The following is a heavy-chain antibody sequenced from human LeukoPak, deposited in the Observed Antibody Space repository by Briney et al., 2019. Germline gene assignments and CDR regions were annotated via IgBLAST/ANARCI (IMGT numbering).Heavy chain of an antibody. CDR1: GFTFSSYW. CDR2: MKQDGSEK. J-gene: IGHJ6*02. D-gene: IGHD2-15*01. CDR3: ARDIVVVVAATHYYYYGMDV. V-gene: IGHV3-7*01. Sequence: GSLRLSCAASGFTFSSYWMSWVRQAPGKGLEWVANMKQDGSEKYYVDSVKGRFTISRDNAKNSLYLQMNSLRAEDTAVYYCARDIVVVVAATHYYYYGMDVWGQGTTVTVSS.